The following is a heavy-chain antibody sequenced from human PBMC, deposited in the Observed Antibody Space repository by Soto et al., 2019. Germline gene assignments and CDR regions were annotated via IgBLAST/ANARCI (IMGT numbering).Heavy chain of an antibody. V-gene: IGHV1-18*01. Sequence: GASVKVSCKASGYTFITYGISWVRQAPGQGLEWMGWISAYNGNTNYAQKLQGRVTMTTDTSTNTAYMELRSLRSDDTAVYYCARDLSVTTGPNFDYWGQGTLVTSPQ. CDR1: GYTFITYG. D-gene: IGHD4-17*01. CDR3: ARDLSVTTGPNFDY. J-gene: IGHJ4*02. CDR2: ISAYNGNT.